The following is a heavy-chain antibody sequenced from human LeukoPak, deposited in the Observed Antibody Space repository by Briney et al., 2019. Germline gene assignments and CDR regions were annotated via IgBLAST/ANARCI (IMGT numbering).Heavy chain of an antibody. V-gene: IGHV3-23*01. D-gene: IGHD3-10*01. CDR2: IICSAVNT. CDR1: GLPLSSYG. J-gene: IGHJ4*02. Sequence: PGDPLTLPCGASGLPLSSYGMSWPRQAPGKGLEWVSTIICSAVNTHYADSVKRRLTISRDDSKNTVYLQMNSLRAEDTAVYSCAKYTSGTSYRGLDQWGQGTLVTVSS. CDR3: AKYTSGTSYRGLDQ.